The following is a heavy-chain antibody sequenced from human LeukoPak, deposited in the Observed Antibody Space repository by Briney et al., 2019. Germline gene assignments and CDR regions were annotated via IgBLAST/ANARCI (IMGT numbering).Heavy chain of an antibody. D-gene: IGHD5-18*01. Sequence: GGSLRLSCAASGFTFSSYAMNWVRQAPGKGLEWVAFIRYDGGNMYYADSVKGRFTISRDNSKNTLYLQMNSLRAEDTAVYYCSKENVNTAMIGEGFDFWGQGTPVTVSS. CDR2: IRYDGGNM. V-gene: IGHV3-30*02. J-gene: IGHJ4*02. CDR1: GFTFSSYA. CDR3: SKENVNTAMIGEGFDF.